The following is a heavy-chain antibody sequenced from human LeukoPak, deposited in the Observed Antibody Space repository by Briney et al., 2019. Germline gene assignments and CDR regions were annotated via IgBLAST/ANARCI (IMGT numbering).Heavy chain of an antibody. CDR1: GGSITSGGYY. CDR2: IYHTGST. D-gene: IGHD2-15*01. J-gene: IGHJ4*02. V-gene: IGHV4-30-2*01. Sequence: SETLSLTCTVSGGSITSGGYYWSWIRQPPGKGLEWIAYIYHTGSTYYNPSLKSRVTISVDRSKNQFSLKLSPVTAADTAVYYCAGDRFYCSGGICYSHFDSWGQGTLVTVSS. CDR3: AGDRFYCSGGICYSHFDS.